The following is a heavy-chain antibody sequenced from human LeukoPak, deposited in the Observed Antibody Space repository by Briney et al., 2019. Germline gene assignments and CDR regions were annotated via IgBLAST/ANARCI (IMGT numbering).Heavy chain of an antibody. D-gene: IGHD2-2*02. CDR2: INHSGST. CDR1: GGSFSGYY. CDR3: ARGGYCSSTSCYTASIDY. Sequence: SETLSLTCAVHGGSFSGYYWSWIRQPPGKGLEWIGEINHSGSTNYNPSLKSRVTISVDTSKNQFSLKLSSVTAADTAVYYCARGGYCSSTSCYTASIDYWGQGTLVTVSS. J-gene: IGHJ4*02. V-gene: IGHV4-34*01.